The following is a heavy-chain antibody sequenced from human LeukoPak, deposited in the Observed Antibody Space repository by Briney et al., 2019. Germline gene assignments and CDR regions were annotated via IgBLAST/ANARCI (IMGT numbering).Heavy chain of an antibody. Sequence: PGGSLRLSCAASGFTFSSYWMSWVRQAPGKGLEWVANIKQDGSEKYYVDSVKGRFTISRDNAKNSLYLQMNSLRAEDTAVYYCARDRRLLIFRWELPRGAYDIWGQGTMVTVSS. D-gene: IGHD1-26*01. CDR3: ARDRRLLIFRWELPRGAYDI. CDR1: GFTFSSYW. V-gene: IGHV3-7*01. J-gene: IGHJ3*02. CDR2: IKQDGSEK.